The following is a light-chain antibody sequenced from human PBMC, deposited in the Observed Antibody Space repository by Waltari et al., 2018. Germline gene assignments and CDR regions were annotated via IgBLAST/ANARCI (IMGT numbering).Light chain of an antibody. J-gene: IGKJ2*01. CDR1: QSISRN. V-gene: IGKV3-15*01. CDR3: QQYNNWRT. CDR2: GAS. Sequence: EILMTQSPPTLSVSPGERATLSCRASQSISRNLASYQQKPGQAPRLLIYGASTRATGIPARFSGSGSGTEFTLTISSLQSEDFAVYYCQQYNNWRTFGQGTKLEIK.